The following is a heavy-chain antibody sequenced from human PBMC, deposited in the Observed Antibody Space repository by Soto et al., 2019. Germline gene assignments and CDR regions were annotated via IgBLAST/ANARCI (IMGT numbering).Heavy chain of an antibody. CDR2: ISNDGSNQ. CDR3: AKGFGNYCAFGY. J-gene: IGHJ4*02. CDR1: GFSFSTYG. V-gene: IGHV3-30*18. Sequence: QVHLVASGGGVVQPGRSLRLSCAASGFSFSTYGMHWVRQAPGKGLEWVAFISNDGSNQYYADSVKGRFTISRNNSKNTLYLQMNSLRAEDTAVYYCAKGFGNYCAFGYCGQGTLVTVSS. D-gene: IGHD1-26*01.